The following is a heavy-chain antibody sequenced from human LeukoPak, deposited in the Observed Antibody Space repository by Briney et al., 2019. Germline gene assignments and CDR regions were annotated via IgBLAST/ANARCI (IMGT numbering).Heavy chain of an antibody. CDR3: AREVAGTVY. CDR1: GGSFSGYY. Sequence: PSETLSLTCAVYGGSFSGYYWSWIRQPPGKGLEWIREINHSGSTNYNPSLKSRVTISVDTSKNQFSLKLSSVTAADTAVYYCAREVAGTVYWGQGTLVTVSS. V-gene: IGHV4-34*01. D-gene: IGHD6-19*01. CDR2: INHSGST. J-gene: IGHJ4*02.